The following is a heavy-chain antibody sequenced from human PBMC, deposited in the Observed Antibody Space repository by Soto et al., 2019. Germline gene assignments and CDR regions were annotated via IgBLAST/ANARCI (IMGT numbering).Heavy chain of an antibody. J-gene: IGHJ4*02. CDR1: GFIFSSHG. CDR2: IWYDGSSK. V-gene: IGHV3-33*01. Sequence: PGGSLRLSCEASGFIFSSHGMHWVRQAPGKGLEWVAVIWYDGSSKFYADSVKGRFTISRDNSKNTLYLQMNSLRADDTAVYYCARDQLERIKPRETSYFDYWGQGTLGTVPQ. D-gene: IGHD1-1*01. CDR3: ARDQLERIKPRETSYFDY.